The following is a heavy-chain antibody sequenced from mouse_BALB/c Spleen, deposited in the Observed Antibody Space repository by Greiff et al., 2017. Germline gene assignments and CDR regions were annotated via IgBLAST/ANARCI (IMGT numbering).Heavy chain of an antibody. CDR1: GFTFSSYT. D-gene: IGHD4-1*01. V-gene: IGHV5-6-4*01. CDR2: ISSGGSYT. J-gene: IGHJ3*01. CDR3: TRDRTGAFAY. Sequence: EVKVEESGGGLVKPGGSLKLSCAASGFTFSSYTMSWVRQTPEKRLEWVATISSGGSYTYYPDSVKGRFTISRDNAKNTLYLQMSSLKSEDTAMYYCTRDRTGAFAYWGQGTLVTVSA.